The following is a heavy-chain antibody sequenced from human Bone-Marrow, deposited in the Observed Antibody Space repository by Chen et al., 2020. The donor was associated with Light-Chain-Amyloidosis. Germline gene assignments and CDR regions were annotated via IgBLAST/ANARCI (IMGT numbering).Heavy chain of an antibody. CDR1: GYTFPNYW. J-gene: IGHJ4*02. CDR2: IYPDDSDA. D-gene: IGHD5-12*01. Sequence: EVRLEQSGPEVKKPGESLKISYKGSGYTFPNYWIGWVRQMPGKGLEWMGVIYPDDSDARYSPSFEGQVTISADKSITTAYLQWRSLKASDTAMYYCARRRDGYNFDYWGQGTLVTVSS. CDR3: ARRRDGYNFDY. V-gene: IGHV5-51*01.